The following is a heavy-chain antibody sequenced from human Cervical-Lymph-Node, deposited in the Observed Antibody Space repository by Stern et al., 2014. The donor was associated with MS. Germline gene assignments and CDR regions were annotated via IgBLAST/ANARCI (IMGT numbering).Heavy chain of an antibody. V-gene: IGHV3-11*06. D-gene: IGHD6-13*01. CDR3: ARDTRIAAAGTNLPDY. CDR1: GFTFSDYY. Sequence: QVQLVESGGGLVKPGGSLRLSCVASGFTFSDYYMSWIRQAPGKGLEWVSYISSSSSYTNYADSVKGRFTISRDNAKNSLYLQMNSLRAEDTAVYYCARDTRIAAAGTNLPDYWGQGTLVTVSS. CDR2: ISSSSSYT. J-gene: IGHJ4*02.